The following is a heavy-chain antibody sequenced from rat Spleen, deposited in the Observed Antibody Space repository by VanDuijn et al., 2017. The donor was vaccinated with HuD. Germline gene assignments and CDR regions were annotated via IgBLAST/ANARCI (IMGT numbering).Heavy chain of an antibody. V-gene: IGHV5-58*01. CDR3: TTDPGYRYNYFDY. CDR1: GFTFSSYW. J-gene: IGHJ2*01. Sequence: EVQLVETGGGLVQPGRSLKLSCVASGFTFSSYWMYWIRQAPGKGLEWVASINHSAGKVHYPDSVKSRFTISRDTAQNTLYLQMDSLRSEDTATYYCTTDPGYRYNYFDYWGQGVMVTVSS. CDR2: INHSAGKV. D-gene: IGHD1-5*01.